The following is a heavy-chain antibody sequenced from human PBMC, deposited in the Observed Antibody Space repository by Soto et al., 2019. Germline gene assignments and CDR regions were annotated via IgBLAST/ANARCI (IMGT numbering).Heavy chain of an antibody. V-gene: IGHV1-69*13. CDR3: ARDKDRPQLGGNYYYIMDV. J-gene: IGHJ6*02. Sequence: ASVKVSCKASGGSFSTAAISWVRQAPGQGLEWMGGIMPIFRTADYALKFQGRVTITADESTSTVYLELSSLRSEDTAVYYCARDKDRPQLGGNYYYIMDVWGQGTTVTVS. CDR1: GGSFSTAA. CDR2: IMPIFRTA. D-gene: IGHD3-3*02.